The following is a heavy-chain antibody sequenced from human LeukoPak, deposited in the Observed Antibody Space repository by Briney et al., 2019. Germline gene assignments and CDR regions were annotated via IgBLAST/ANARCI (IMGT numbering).Heavy chain of an antibody. CDR3: AKGGVRATDWFDP. J-gene: IGHJ5*02. Sequence: GGSLRLSCAASGFTVSSYGMSWVRQAPGKGLEWVSTIRGTGGSTYYADSVKGRFTISRDNSKNTLYLQLNSLRAEDTAVYYCAKGGVRATDWFDPWGQGTLVTVSS. CDR2: IRGTGGST. D-gene: IGHD1-26*01. V-gene: IGHV3-23*01. CDR1: GFTVSSYG.